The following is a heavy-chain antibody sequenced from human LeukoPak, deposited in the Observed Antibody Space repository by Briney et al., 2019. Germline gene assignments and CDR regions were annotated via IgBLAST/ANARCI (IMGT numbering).Heavy chain of an antibody. CDR3: AREGAFDI. V-gene: IGHV4-61*01. Sequence: SETLTLTCTGSGGSVSSGSYYWRWIRPPPRKGLEWIGYIYYSGSTNYNPSLKSRVTISVDTSKNQFSLKLSSVTAADTAVYYCAREGAFDIWGQGTMVTVSS. CDR1: GGSVSSGSYY. CDR2: IYYSGST. J-gene: IGHJ3*02.